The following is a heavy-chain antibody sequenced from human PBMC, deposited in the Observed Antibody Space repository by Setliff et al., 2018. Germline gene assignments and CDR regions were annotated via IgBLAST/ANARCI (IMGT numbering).Heavy chain of an antibody. CDR2: IYYSGST. Sequence: SSETLSLTCTVSGGSISSGDYYWSWIRQPPGKGLEWIGYIYYSGSTYYNPSLKSRVSISVDTSKNQFSLKLSSVTAADTAVYYCARSFSRRKKFLLDYWGQGALVTAPQ. CDR3: ARSFSRRKKFLLDY. V-gene: IGHV4-30-4*08. CDR1: GGSISSGDYY. J-gene: IGHJ4*02.